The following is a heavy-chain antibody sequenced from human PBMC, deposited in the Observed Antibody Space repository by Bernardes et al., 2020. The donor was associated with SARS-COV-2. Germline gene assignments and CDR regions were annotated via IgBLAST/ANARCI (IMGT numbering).Heavy chain of an antibody. J-gene: IGHJ6*02. CDR3: AREVMVRISDTYRNGMDL. D-gene: IGHD3-10*01. CDR2: ISGFNGDT. V-gene: IGHV1-18*01. Sequence: ASVKVSCKAFGYAFRSYGISWARQAPGQGLEWMGWISGFNGDTRYIQKIQDRVTMTTDTSTSTAYMDLRDLRSDDTAVYYCAREVMVRISDTYRNGMDLWGQGTTVTVSS. CDR1: GYAFRSYG.